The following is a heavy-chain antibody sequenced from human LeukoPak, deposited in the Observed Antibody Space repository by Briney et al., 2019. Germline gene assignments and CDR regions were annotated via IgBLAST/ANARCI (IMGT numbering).Heavy chain of an antibody. J-gene: IGHJ3*02. D-gene: IGHD6-13*01. Sequence: GGSLRLSCAASGFTVSSNYMSWVRQAPGKGLEWVSVIYSGGSTYYADSVKGRFTISRDNSKNTLYLQMNSLRAEDTAVYYCARDRASGYSSRLDAFDIWGQGTMVTVSS. V-gene: IGHV3-66*02. CDR3: ARDRASGYSSRLDAFDI. CDR2: IYSGGST. CDR1: GFTVSSNY.